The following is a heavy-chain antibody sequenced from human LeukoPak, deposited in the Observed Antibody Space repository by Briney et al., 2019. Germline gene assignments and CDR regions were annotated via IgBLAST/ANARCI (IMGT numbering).Heavy chain of an antibody. CDR1: GYTFTSYD. CDR2: MNPNSGNT. CDR3: ARTLRPGDLNYYMDV. J-gene: IGHJ6*03. Sequence: ASVKVSCKASGYTFTSYDINWVRQATGQGLEWTGWMNPNSGNTGYAQKFQGRVTMTRNTSISTAYMELSSLRSEDTAVYYCARTLRPGDLNYYMDVWGKGTTVTVSS. V-gene: IGHV1-8*01.